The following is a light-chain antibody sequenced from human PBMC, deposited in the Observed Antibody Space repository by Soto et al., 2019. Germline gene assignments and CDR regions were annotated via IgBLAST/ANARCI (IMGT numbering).Light chain of an antibody. J-gene: IGKJ5*01. V-gene: IGKV1-5*01. CDR1: QNIRNL. CDR2: DAS. CDR3: QQYYTYST. Sequence: DIQMTQSPSSVSASVGDRVTITCRASQNIRNLLAWYQQKPGKAPKPLIFDASTLKTGVPSRFGGSGSGAEFNFTITGLQPDDFATYFCQQYYTYSTFGQGTRLEIK.